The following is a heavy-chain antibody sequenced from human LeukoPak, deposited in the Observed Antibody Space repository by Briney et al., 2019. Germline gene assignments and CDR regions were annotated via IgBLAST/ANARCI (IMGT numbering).Heavy chain of an antibody. J-gene: IGHJ4*02. CDR3: ARDDKSTGGHDY. CDR2: INPNSGGT. CDR1: GYTFTGYY. D-gene: IGHD1-1*01. V-gene: IGHV1-2*02. Sequence: ASVKVSCKASGYTFTGYYMHWVRQAPGQGLEWMGWINPNSGGTNYAQKFQGRDTMTRDTSISTAYMELSRLRSDDTAVYYCARDDKSTGGHDYWGQGTLVTVSS.